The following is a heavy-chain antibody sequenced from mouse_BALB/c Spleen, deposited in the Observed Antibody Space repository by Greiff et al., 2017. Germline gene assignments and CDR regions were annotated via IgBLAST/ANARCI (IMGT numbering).Heavy chain of an antibody. D-gene: IGHD2-14*01. J-gene: IGHJ2*01. CDR2: IDPYYGGT. CDR1: GYSFTGYN. CDR3: ASGKERQDFDY. Sequence: VQLQQPGAELVKPGASVKISCKASGYSFTGYNMNWVKQSNGKSLEWIGNIDPYYGGTSYNQKFKGKATLTVDKSSSTAYMQLKSLTSEDSAVYYCASGKERQDFDYWGQGTTLTVSA. V-gene: IGHV1-39*01.